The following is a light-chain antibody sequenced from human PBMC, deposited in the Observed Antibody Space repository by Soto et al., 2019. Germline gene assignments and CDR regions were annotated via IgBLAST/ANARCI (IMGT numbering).Light chain of an antibody. V-gene: IGKV3D-20*01. CDR1: QSVSRY. Sequence: EIVLAQSPATLSLSPGERATLSCRASQSVSRYLAWYQQKPGLAPRLLIYDASSRATGIPDRFSGSGSGTDFTLTISRLEPEDFAVYYCQQYGSSITFGQGTRLEIK. CDR2: DAS. J-gene: IGKJ5*01. CDR3: QQYGSSIT.